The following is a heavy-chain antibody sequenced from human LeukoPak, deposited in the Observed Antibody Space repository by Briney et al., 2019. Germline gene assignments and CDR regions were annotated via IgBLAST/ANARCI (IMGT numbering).Heavy chain of an antibody. J-gene: IGHJ5*02. Sequence: GESLKISCKGSGYSFTSYWIGWVRQMPGKGLEWMGIIYPGDSDTRYSPSFQGQVTISADKSISTAYLQWSSLKASDTAMHYCARLYYYGSGSQYNWFDPWGQGTLITVSS. D-gene: IGHD3-10*01. CDR1: GYSFTSYW. CDR3: ARLYYYGSGSQYNWFDP. V-gene: IGHV5-51*01. CDR2: IYPGDSDT.